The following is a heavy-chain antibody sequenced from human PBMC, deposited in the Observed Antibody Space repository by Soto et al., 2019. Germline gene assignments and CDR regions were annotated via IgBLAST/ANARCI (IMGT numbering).Heavy chain of an antibody. CDR2: VSYSGST. CDR3: ARSQNRYYEISGHNWFDP. CDR1: GDSVSSGSRY. D-gene: IGHD3-22*01. J-gene: IGHJ5*02. V-gene: IGHV4-61*01. Sequence: SETLSLTCTVSGDSVSSGSRYWSWIRQPPGKGLEYIGSVSYSGSTNYNASLKSRVTISVDTSKNQFSLRVRSVTAADTAIYYCARSQNRYYEISGHNWFDPWGQGTLVTVSS.